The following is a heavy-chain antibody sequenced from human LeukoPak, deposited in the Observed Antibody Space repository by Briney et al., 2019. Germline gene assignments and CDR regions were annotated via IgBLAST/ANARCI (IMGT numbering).Heavy chain of an antibody. Sequence: SETLSLTCTDAGGSITSYYWSWVRQPPGKGLEWIGYINYSGRTNYNPSLKSRVTISVDTSKNQFSLKLSSVTAADTAVYYCARAPGMKPFDYWGQGTLVTVSS. V-gene: IGHV4-59*08. CDR2: INYSGRT. CDR1: GGSITSYY. CDR3: ARAPGMKPFDY. J-gene: IGHJ4*02. D-gene: IGHD3-10*01.